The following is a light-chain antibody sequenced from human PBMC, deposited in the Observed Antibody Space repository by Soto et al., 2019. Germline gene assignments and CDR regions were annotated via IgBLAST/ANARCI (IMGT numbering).Light chain of an antibody. V-gene: IGKV3-20*01. J-gene: IGKJ1*01. CDR2: GAS. Sequence: EIVLTQSPDTLSLSPGERATLSCRASQGININYLAWYQQKPGQSPRLLMYGASFRATGIPDRFSGSGSGKDFTLTISRLEPEDFAVYYCQQYDSSPRTFDQGTKVEIK. CDR3: QQYDSSPRT. CDR1: QGININY.